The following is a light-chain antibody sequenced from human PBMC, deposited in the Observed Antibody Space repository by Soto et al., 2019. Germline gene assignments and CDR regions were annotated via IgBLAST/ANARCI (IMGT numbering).Light chain of an antibody. Sequence: DIQMTQSPSTLSASVGDRVAITCRASQGINIWLAWYQQKPGKAPKLLIFDASTLESGVPSRFSGSGSGTEFTLTISSLQPGDFATYYCQQYDSYSQTFGHGTKVEIK. CDR3: QQYDSYSQT. V-gene: IGKV1-5*01. CDR1: QGINIW. CDR2: DAS. J-gene: IGKJ1*01.